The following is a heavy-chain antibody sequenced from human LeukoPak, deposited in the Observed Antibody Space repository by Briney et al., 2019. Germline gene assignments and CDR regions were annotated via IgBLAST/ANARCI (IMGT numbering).Heavy chain of an antibody. CDR3: AKATNLLWFGELLGKFFDY. J-gene: IGHJ4*02. D-gene: IGHD3-10*01. CDR1: GFTFDDYG. CDR2: ISWNSGSI. Sequence: GRSLRLSCAASGFTFDDYGMHWVRQAPGKGLELVSGISWNSGSIGYADSVKGRFTISRDNAKNSLYLQMNSLRAEDTALYYCAKATNLLWFGELLGKFFDYWGQGTLVTVSS. V-gene: IGHV3-9*01.